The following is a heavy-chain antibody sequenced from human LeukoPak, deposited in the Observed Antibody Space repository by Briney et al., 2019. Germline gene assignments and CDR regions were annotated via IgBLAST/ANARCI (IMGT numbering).Heavy chain of an antibody. CDR3: ARGVVPAAPDAFDI. CDR2: IIPIFGTA. V-gene: IGHV1-69*05. J-gene: IGHJ3*02. Sequence: SVKVSCKASGGTFSSYAISWVRQAPGQGLEWMGGIIPIFGTANYAQKFQGRVTITTDESTSTAYMELSSLRSEDTAVYYCARGVVPAAPDAFDIWGQGTMVTVSS. CDR1: GGTFSSYA. D-gene: IGHD2-2*01.